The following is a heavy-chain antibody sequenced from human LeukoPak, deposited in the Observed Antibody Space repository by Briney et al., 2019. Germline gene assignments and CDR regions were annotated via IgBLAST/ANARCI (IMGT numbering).Heavy chain of an antibody. V-gene: IGHV3-33*06. D-gene: IGHD4-23*01. CDR3: AKQNSWNAFDI. J-gene: IGHJ3*02. Sequence: PGGSLRLSCVASGFTFSDFGMHWVRQAPGKGLEWVAVIFYDGSKKYYSDLVKGRFTMSRDNSKNTLHLEMNNLRVEDTAFYYCAKQNSWNAFDIWGHGTMVTVSA. CDR1: GFTFSDFG. CDR2: IFYDGSKK.